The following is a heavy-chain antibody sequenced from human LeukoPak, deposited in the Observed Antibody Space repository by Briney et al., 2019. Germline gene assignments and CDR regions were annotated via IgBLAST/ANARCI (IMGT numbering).Heavy chain of an antibody. V-gene: IGHV3-73*01. Sequence: GESLRLSCAASGFTFSGSAMHWVRQASGKGLEWVGRIRSKANSYATAYAASVKGRFTISRDDSKNTAYLQMNSLKTEDTAVYYCTRPLGNYYDSSGPGWGQGTMVTVSS. CDR2: IRSKANSYAT. CDR3: TRPLGNYYDSSGPG. CDR1: GFTFSGSA. D-gene: IGHD3-22*01. J-gene: IGHJ3*01.